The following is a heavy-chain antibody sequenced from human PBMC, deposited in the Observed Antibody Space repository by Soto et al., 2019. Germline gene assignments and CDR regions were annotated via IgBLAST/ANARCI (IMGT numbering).Heavy chain of an antibody. Sequence: QVQLQESGPGLVKPSGTLPLTCAVSGGSISSSNWWSWVRQPPGKGLEWIGEIYHSGSTNYNPSLKSRVTISVDKSKNQFSLKLSSVTAAETAVYYCARGGSSSWYWVYFDYWGQGTLVTVSS. D-gene: IGHD6-13*01. V-gene: IGHV4-4*02. J-gene: IGHJ4*02. CDR3: ARGGSSSWYWVYFDY. CDR2: IYHSGST. CDR1: GGSISSSNW.